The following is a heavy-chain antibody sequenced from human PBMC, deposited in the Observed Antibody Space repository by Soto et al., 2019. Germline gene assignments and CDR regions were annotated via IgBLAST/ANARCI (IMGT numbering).Heavy chain of an antibody. Sequence: PSETLSLTSTVSCGSIISYYWIWIRQPPGKGLECIGYIYYSGSTNYNPSLKSRVTISVDTSKNQFSLRLSSVTAADTAVYYCARVDSSSWSYYYYYGMDVWGQGTTVTVSS. V-gene: IGHV4-59*01. CDR2: IYYSGST. D-gene: IGHD6-13*01. CDR3: ARVDSSSWSYYYYYGMDV. J-gene: IGHJ6*02. CDR1: CGSIISYY.